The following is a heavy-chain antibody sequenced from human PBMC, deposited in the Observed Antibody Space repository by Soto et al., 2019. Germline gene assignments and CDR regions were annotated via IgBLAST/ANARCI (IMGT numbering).Heavy chain of an antibody. CDR1: GGSISSGDYY. D-gene: IGHD3-9*01. CDR2: IYYSGNT. J-gene: IGHJ4*02. CDR3: ASALYYDILTGYYRDY. Sequence: ASETLSLTCTVSGGSISSGDYYWSWIRQPPGKGLEWIGNIYYSGNTYYNPSLKSRLIISIDTSKNQFSLKVGSVNAADTAVYYCASALYYDILTGYYRDYWGQGTLVTVSS. V-gene: IGHV4-30-4*01.